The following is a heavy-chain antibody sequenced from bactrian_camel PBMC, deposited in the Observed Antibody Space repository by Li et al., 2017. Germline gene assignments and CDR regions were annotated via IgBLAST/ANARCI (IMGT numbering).Heavy chain of an antibody. D-gene: IGHD5*01. CDR1: GYTYSSYQ. CDR2: IDNDGRT. CDR3: AAKYGGCTLHATDFNY. Sequence: HVQLVESGGGSVQAGGSLRLSCAASGYTYSSYQMGWFRQPPGKGREGGAAIDNDGRTSYADSVKGRFTISKDNAKNTLYLQMNSLKPEDAAMYYCAAKYGGCTLHATDFNYWGQGTQVTVS. J-gene: IGHJ4*01. V-gene: IGHV3S26*01.